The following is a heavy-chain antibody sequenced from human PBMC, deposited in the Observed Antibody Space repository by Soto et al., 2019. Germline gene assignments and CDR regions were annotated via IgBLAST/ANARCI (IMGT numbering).Heavy chain of an antibody. CDR3: ARGIVVVPAADENWFDP. V-gene: IGHV3-74*01. Sequence: GGSLRLSCAASGFTFSSYWMHWVRQAPGKGLVWVSRINSDGSSTSYADSVKGRFTISRDNAKNTLYLQMNSLRAEDTAVYYCARGIVVVPAADENWFDPWGQGTLVTVSS. D-gene: IGHD2-2*01. J-gene: IGHJ5*02. CDR2: INSDGSST. CDR1: GFTFSSYW.